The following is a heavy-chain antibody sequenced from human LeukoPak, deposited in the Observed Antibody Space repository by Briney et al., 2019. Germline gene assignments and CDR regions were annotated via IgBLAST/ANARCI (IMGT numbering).Heavy chain of an antibody. CDR3: ARHGGSYSLDY. J-gene: IGHJ4*02. D-gene: IGHD1-26*01. Sequence: PSETLSLTCTVSGVSISSYYGSWVRQPPGKELDWIGYIDYSGTTHYNPSLKSRVTISVDTSKNQFSLKLSSVTAADTAVYSCARHGGSYSLDYSGQGTLVTVSS. CDR1: GVSISSYY. CDR2: IDYSGTT. V-gene: IGHV4-59*08.